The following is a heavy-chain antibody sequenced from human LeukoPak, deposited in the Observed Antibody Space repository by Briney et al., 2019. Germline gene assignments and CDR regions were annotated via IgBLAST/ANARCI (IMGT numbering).Heavy chain of an antibody. J-gene: IGHJ5*02. CDR2: IKKDGSEE. Sequence: GGSLRLSCAASGFSISTYRVNWVRQAPGKGLEWVANIKKDGSEEYYVDSVKGRFTISRDNAKNSLFLQVNSLRAEDTAVYYCARKLYYYKSGGSVGHAGWFDPWGQGTLVTVSS. D-gene: IGHD3-22*01. CDR1: GFSISTYR. CDR3: ARKLYYYKSGGSVGHAGWFDP. V-gene: IGHV3-7*05.